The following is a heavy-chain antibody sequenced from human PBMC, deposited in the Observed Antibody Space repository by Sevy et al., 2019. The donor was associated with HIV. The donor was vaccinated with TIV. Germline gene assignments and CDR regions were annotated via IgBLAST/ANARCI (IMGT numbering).Heavy chain of an antibody. D-gene: IGHD1-26*01. CDR1: GFSFSSSS. V-gene: IGHV3-48*02. Sequence: GGSLRLSCAASGFSFSSSSMNWLRQAPGKGLEWLAYITRDGKTKYYEVFVKGRFTISRDNAQNSLFLQLNSLRDDDTAVYYCARDYSGSYYRFDLWGHGTLVTVSS. CDR3: ARDYSGSYYRFDL. J-gene: IGHJ4*01. CDR2: ITRDGKTK.